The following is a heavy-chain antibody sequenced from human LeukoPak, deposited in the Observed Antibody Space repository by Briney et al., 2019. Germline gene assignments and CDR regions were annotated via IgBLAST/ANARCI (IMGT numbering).Heavy chain of an antibody. CDR2: ISSSSSYI. Sequence: GGSLRLSCAASGFTFSSYSMNWVRQAPGKGLEWVSSISSSSSYIYYADSVKGRFTISRDNAKNSLFLQMNSLRAEDTAVYYCARDGEPSVGLLDIWGQGTMVTVSS. CDR1: GFTFSSYS. CDR3: ARDGEPSVGLLDI. J-gene: IGHJ3*02. V-gene: IGHV3-21*01. D-gene: IGHD1-26*01.